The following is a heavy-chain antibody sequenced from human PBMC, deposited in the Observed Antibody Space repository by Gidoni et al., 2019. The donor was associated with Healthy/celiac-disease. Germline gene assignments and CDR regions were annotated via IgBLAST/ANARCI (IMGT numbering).Heavy chain of an antibody. CDR1: GGSFSGYY. V-gene: IGHV4-34*01. J-gene: IGHJ4*02. D-gene: IGHD3-10*01. Sequence: QLQQWGAGLLKPSETLSLTCAVYGGSFSGYYWSWIRQPPGKGLEWIGEINHSGSTNYNPSLKSRVTISVDTSKNQFSLKLSSVTAADTAVYYCARASYGSGRAPFDYWGQGTLVTVSS. CDR3: ARASYGSGRAPFDY. CDR2: INHSGST.